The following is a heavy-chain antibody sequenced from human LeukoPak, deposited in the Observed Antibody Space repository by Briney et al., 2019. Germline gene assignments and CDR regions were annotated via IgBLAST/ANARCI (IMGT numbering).Heavy chain of an antibody. V-gene: IGHV1-8*01. CDR1: GYTFTSYD. CDR3: ARVRGRFTRTYLDY. CDR2: MNPNSGNT. D-gene: IGHD3-16*01. Sequence: ASVKVSCKASGYTFTSYDINWVRQAAGQGLEWMGWMNPNSGNTDYAQKFQRRVTMTRNTSISTAYMELTSLRSEDTAVYYCARVRGRFTRTYLDYWGQGTLVTVSS. J-gene: IGHJ4*02.